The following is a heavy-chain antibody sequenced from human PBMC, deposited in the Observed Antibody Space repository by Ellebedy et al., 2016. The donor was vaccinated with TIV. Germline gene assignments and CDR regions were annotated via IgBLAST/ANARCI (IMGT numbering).Heavy chain of an antibody. Sequence: GESLKISCAASGFTVSNNYMSWVRQAPGKGLEWVSLIYSGGSTHYADSVKGRFTISRDNSKHTLYLQMNSLSPEDTAVYYCVSRPRGWGQGTLVTVSS. CDR3: VSRPRG. CDR1: GFTVSNNY. J-gene: IGHJ4*02. D-gene: IGHD3-10*01. V-gene: IGHV3-53*01. CDR2: IYSGGST.